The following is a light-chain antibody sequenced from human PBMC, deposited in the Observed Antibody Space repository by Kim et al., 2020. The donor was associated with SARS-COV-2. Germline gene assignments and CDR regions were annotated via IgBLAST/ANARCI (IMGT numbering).Light chain of an antibody. V-gene: IGLV2-23*02. CDR3: CSYAGRSIYV. Sequence: QSALTQPASVSGSPVQSITISCTGANNDVGGYNLVAWYQQQPGKVPKLIIYEVSERPSGVSNRFSGSKSGNTASLTISGLQTEDEADYYCCSYAGRSIYVFGTGTKAPS. CDR2: EVS. CDR1: NNDVGGYNL. J-gene: IGLJ1*01.